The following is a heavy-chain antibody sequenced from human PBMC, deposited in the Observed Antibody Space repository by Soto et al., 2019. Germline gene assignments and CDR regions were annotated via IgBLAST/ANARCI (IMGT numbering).Heavy chain of an antibody. CDR1: GGSISSYY. J-gene: IGHJ6*02. CDR3: ARGVPAGPYYYYGMDV. CDR2: IYTSGST. Sequence: SETLSLTCTVSGGSISSYYWSWIRQPAGKGLEWIGRIYTSGSTNYNPSLKSRVTMSVDTSKNQFSLKLSSVTAADTAVYYCARGVPAGPYYYYGMDVWGQGTTVTVSS. D-gene: IGHD2-2*01. V-gene: IGHV4-4*07.